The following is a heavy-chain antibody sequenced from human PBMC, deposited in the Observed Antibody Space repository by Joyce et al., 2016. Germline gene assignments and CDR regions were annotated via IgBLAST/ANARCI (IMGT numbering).Heavy chain of an antibody. J-gene: IGHJ3*01. CDR3: ARGPMPPYAFDV. V-gene: IGHV1-2*06. Sequence: QVNLVQSGAEVKKPGASVKVSCKASGYSFSDSYIHWVRPAPGQGLQWRGRINPDTGDTIYAQKFQGRVTLTRDTFISTVYMEVSRLRSDDTAVYFCARGPMPPYAFDVWGQGTLVTVST. D-gene: IGHD2-2*01. CDR1: GYSFSDSY. CDR2: INPDTGDT.